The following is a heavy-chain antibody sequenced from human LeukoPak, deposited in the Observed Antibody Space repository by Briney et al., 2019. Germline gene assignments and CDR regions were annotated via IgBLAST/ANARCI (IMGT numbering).Heavy chain of an antibody. V-gene: IGHV3-23*01. CDR3: AKNYYGSGSYYNGIDY. Sequence: PGGSLRLSCAASGFTFSSYAMSWVRQAPGKGLEWVSFISGSGDSTYYADSVKGRFTIFRDNSKNTLPVQMNSLRAEDTAVYYCAKNYYGSGSYYNGIDYWGQGTLVSVSS. J-gene: IGHJ4*02. D-gene: IGHD3-10*01. CDR2: ISGSGDST. CDR1: GFTFSSYA.